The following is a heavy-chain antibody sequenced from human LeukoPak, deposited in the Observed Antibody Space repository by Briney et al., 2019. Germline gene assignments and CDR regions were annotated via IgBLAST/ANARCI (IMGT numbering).Heavy chain of an antibody. CDR1: GYSISSGYY. J-gene: IGHJ4*02. V-gene: IGHV4-38-2*02. Sequence: PSETLSLTCTVSGYSISSGYYWGWIRQPPGKGLEWIGSIYHSGSTYYNPSLKSRVTISVDTSKNQFSLKLSSVTAADTAVYYCARCNGYNPSDYWGQGTPVTVSS. CDR3: ARCNGYNPSDY. CDR2: IYHSGST. D-gene: IGHD5-24*01.